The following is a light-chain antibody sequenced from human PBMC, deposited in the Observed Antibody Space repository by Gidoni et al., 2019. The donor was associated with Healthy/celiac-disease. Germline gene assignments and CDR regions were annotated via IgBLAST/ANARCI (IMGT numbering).Light chain of an antibody. J-gene: IGKJ4*01. CDR3: QQSYSTLLT. V-gene: IGKV1-39*01. CDR1: QSISSY. Sequence: IQMTRSPSSLSASVGDRVTITCRASQSISSYLNWYQQKPGKAPKLLIYAASILQSGVPSRFSGSGSGTDFTLTISSLQPEDFATYYCQQSYSTLLTFGGGTKVEIK. CDR2: AAS.